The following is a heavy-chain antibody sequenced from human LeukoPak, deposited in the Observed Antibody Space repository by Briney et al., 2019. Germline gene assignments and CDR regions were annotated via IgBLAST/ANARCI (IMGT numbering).Heavy chain of an antibody. CDR1: GGSIITTNYY. Sequence: SETLSLTCTVSGGSIITTNYYWGWIRQPPGKGLEWIGSINYSGSTHYNPSLKSRVTIFVDTSKNQFSLKLSSVTAADTAVYYCARQRGAESGTAPTFDYWGQGTLVTVSS. CDR2: INYSGST. J-gene: IGHJ4*02. D-gene: IGHD3-3*01. V-gene: IGHV4-39*01. CDR3: ARQRGAESGTAPTFDY.